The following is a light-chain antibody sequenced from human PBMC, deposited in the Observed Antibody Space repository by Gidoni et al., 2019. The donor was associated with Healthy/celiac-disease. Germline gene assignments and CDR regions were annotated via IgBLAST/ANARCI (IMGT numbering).Light chain of an antibody. CDR1: SSNIGAGYD. CDR2: GNS. V-gene: IGLV1-40*01. J-gene: IGLJ2*01. CDR3: QSYDSSLSGWVV. Sequence: QSVLTQPPSVSGAPGQRVTISCTGSSSNIGAGYDVHWYQPLPGTAPKLLIYGNSNRPSGVPDRFSGSKSGTSASLAITGLQAEDEADYYCQSYDSSLSGWVVFGGGTKLTVL.